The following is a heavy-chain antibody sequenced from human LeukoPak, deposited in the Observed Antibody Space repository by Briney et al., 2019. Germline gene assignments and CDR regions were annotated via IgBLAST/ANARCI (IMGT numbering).Heavy chain of an antibody. J-gene: IGHJ4*02. CDR2: IYTSGSS. D-gene: IGHD6-19*01. V-gene: IGHV4-4*07. Sequence: SETLSLTCTVSGGSISSYYWSWIRQPAGKGLEWIGRIYTSGSSNYNPSLKSRVTMSVGTSKNQFSLKLSSVTAADTAVYYCAREYSSGWVFDYWGQGTLVTVSS. CDR1: GGSISSYY. CDR3: AREYSSGWVFDY.